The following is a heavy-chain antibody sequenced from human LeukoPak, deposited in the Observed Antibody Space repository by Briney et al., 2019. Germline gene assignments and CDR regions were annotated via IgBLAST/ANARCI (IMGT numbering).Heavy chain of an antibody. Sequence: GGSLRLSCAASGFTFSDYYMSWIRQAPGKGLEWVSVIYSGGSTYYADSVKGRFTISRDNSKNTLYLQMNSLRAEDTAVYYCARVGANIDYWGQGTLVTVSS. J-gene: IGHJ4*02. CDR2: IYSGGST. CDR3: ARVGANIDY. CDR1: GFTFSDYY. D-gene: IGHD1-26*01. V-gene: IGHV3-53*01.